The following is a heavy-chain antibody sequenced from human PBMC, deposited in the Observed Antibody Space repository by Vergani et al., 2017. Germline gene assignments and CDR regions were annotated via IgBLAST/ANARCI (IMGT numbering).Heavy chain of an antibody. V-gene: IGHV3-30*02. J-gene: IGHJ4*02. D-gene: IGHD3-10*02. CDR1: GFTFSNAW. Sequence: VQLVESGGGLVKPGGSLRLSCAASGFTFSNAWMSWVRQAPGKGLEWVAFIRYDGSNKYYADSVKGRFTISRDNSKNTLYLQMNSLRAEDTAVYYCAKAPGRSGPRFGEFSFDYWGQGTLVTVSS. CDR3: AKAPGRSGPRFGEFSFDY. CDR2: IRYDGSNK.